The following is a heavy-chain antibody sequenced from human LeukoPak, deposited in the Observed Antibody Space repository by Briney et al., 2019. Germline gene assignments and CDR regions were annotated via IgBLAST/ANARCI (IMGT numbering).Heavy chain of an antibody. D-gene: IGHD1-26*01. Sequence: GGSLRLSCAASGFTFSSYSMNWVRQAPGKGLEWVSSISSSSSYIYYADSVKGRFTISRDNAKNSLYLQMNSLRAEDTAVYYCARDGRWELLDYYGMDVWGQGTTVTVSS. J-gene: IGHJ6*02. CDR1: GFTFSSYS. CDR3: ARDGRWELLDYYGMDV. CDR2: ISSSSSYI. V-gene: IGHV3-21*01.